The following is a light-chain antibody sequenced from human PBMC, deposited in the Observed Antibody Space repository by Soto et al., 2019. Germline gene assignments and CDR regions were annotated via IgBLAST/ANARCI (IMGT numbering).Light chain of an antibody. V-gene: IGKV3-15*01. CDR2: GAS. Sequence: EIVMTQSPATLSVSPGERATLSCRASQSVSSNLAWYQQKPGQAPRLLIYGASTRATDIPARFSGSGSGTEFTLTISSLQPEDFAVYYCQQYNNWPRITFGQGTRLEIK. CDR3: QQYNNWPRIT. J-gene: IGKJ5*01. CDR1: QSVSSN.